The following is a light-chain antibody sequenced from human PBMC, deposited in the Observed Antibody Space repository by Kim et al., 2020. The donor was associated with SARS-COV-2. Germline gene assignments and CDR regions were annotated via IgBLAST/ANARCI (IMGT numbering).Light chain of an antibody. CDR2: DAS. V-gene: IGKV3-11*01. J-gene: IGKJ5*01. CDR1: PEVRSY. CDR3: QERSNWLSIT. Sequence: CPGERATRTSRSSPEVRSYLAWYQQSPGRADRLLIYDASTRATGIPARFSGSGSGTDFTLTISSLEPEDFAVYYCQERSNWLSITFGQGTRLEIK.